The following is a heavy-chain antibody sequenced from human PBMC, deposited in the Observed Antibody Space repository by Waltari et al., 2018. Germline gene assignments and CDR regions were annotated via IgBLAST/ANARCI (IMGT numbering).Heavy chain of an antibody. J-gene: IGHJ4*02. D-gene: IGHD3-3*01. CDR1: GSPCIDYD. CDR2: INPKSGNT. CDR3: ARVHYDFWSGYYI. Sequence: QMQLVQSGAEVKKPGASVKVSREESGSPCIDYDINWVRQATGHGLEWMGWINPKSGNTVSAQNFQDRVTITRDPSTSTVYMELSSLRSDDAAVYYCARVHYDFWSGYYIWGQGTLVTVPS. V-gene: IGHV1-8*02.